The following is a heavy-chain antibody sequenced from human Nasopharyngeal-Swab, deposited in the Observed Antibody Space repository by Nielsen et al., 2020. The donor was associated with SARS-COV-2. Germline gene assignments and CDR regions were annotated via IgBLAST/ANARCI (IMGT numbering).Heavy chain of an antibody. V-gene: IGHV3-33*01. CDR1: GFTFSSYG. CDR2: IWYDGSNK. Sequence: GGSLRLSCATSGFTFSSYGMHWVRQAPGKGLEWVAVIWYDGSNKYYADSVKGRFTISRDNSKNTLYLQMNSLRAEDTAVYYCARDLGGAAAGTDYWGQGTLVTSPQ. J-gene: IGHJ4*02. CDR3: ARDLGGAAAGTDY. D-gene: IGHD6-13*01.